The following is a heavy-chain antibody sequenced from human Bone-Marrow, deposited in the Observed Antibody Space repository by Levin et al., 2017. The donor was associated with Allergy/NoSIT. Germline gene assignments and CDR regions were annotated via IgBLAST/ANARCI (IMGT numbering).Heavy chain of an antibody. J-gene: IGHJ4*02. Sequence: GSLKISCAVSGFSVSNNYMRWVRLAPGKGLEWVSLIFSGGQTYYADSVKGRFTISRDSSKNTLYLQMDNLRVEDTAVYYCARDRHCGGGSCRGLWGQGTLVTVSS. CDR3: ARDRHCGGGSCRGL. CDR1: GFSVSNNY. D-gene: IGHD2-15*01. CDR2: IFSGGQT. V-gene: IGHV3-53*01.